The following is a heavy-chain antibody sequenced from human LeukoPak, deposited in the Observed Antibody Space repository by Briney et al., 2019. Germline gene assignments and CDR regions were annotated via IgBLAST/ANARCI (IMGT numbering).Heavy chain of an antibody. CDR1: GFTFSSYA. Sequence: GGSLRLSCAASGFTFSSYAMSWVRQAPGKGLEWVSAISGSGGSTYYADSVKGRFTISRDNSKNTLYLQMNSLRAEDTAVDYCAKDPRQELPYYYYYYMDVWGKGTTVTVSS. J-gene: IGHJ6*03. V-gene: IGHV3-23*01. D-gene: IGHD1-26*01. CDR2: ISGSGGST. CDR3: AKDPRQELPYYYYYYMDV.